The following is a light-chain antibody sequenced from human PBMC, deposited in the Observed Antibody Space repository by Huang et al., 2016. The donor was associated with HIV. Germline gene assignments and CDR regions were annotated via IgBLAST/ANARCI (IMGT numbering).Light chain of an antibody. CDR1: QDISTY. Sequence: DIQMTQSPSSLSASVGDRVTITCQASQDISTYLNWYQQKPGKAPKGLIYAASNLETGVPSRVSGSGSVTSFTFTINSLQPEDIATYYCQQYDNLPITFGQGTRLEI. CDR2: AAS. CDR3: QQYDNLPIT. J-gene: IGKJ5*01. V-gene: IGKV1-33*01.